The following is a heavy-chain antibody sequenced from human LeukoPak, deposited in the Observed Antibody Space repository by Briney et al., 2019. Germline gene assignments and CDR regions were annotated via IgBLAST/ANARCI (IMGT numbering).Heavy chain of an antibody. J-gene: IGHJ3*01. D-gene: IGHD3-10*02. CDR2: IFYKGSI. V-gene: IGHV4-59*02. Sequence: PSQTLSPTRPVAAVSASNYYCSWIRQPPRRGLGWVGFIFYKGSINYNPSLKRRVSMSGDPTKNQLSLNLTSVTAADTAVYYCARGLIVRQDDAFDVWGQGTKVTVSS. CDR1: AVSASNYY. CDR3: ARGLIVRQDDAFDV.